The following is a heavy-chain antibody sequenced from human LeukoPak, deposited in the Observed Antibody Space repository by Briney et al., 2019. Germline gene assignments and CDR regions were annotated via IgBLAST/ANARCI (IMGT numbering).Heavy chain of an antibody. J-gene: IGHJ4*02. CDR2: IKEDGSEK. Sequence: QPGGSLRLSCAASGFTFSGYWMGWVRQSPGKGLQWVANIKEDGSEKYYVDSVKGRFTISRDNAKNSLYLQMNSLRAEDTAVYYCARGGGHYDKERYWGQGTLVTVSS. D-gene: IGHD3-22*01. CDR1: GFTFSGYW. V-gene: IGHV3-7*01. CDR3: ARGGGHYDKERY.